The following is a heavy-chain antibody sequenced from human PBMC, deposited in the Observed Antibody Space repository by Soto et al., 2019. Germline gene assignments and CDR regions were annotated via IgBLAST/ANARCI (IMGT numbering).Heavy chain of an antibody. CDR2: ISWDGGST. Sequence: GGSLRLSCAASGFTFDDYTMHWVRQAPGKGLEWVSLISWDGGSTYYPDSVKGRFTISRDNSKNSLYLQMNGLRTEDTALYYCAKDIEGRNWNRYPGFDYWGQGSLVTVSS. CDR3: AKDIEGRNWNRYPGFDY. D-gene: IGHD1-1*01. V-gene: IGHV3-43*01. CDR1: GFTFDDYT. J-gene: IGHJ4*02.